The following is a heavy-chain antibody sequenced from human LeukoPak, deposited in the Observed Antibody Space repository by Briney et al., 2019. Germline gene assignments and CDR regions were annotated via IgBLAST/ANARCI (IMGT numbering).Heavy chain of an antibody. V-gene: IGHV1-69*13. D-gene: IGHD6-19*01. Sequence: EASVKVSCKASGGTFSSYAISWVRQAPGQGLEWMGGIIPIFGTANYAQKFQGGVTITADESTSTAYMELSSLRSEDTVVYYCVRDGDEGGNSSGWYYWYFDLWGRGTLVTVSS. J-gene: IGHJ2*01. CDR1: GGTFSSYA. CDR2: IIPIFGTA. CDR3: VRDGDEGGNSSGWYYWYFDL.